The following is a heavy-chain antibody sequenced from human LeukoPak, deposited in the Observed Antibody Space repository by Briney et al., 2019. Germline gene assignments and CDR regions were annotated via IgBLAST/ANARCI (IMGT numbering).Heavy chain of an antibody. CDR3: ARDNLYSYCSSTSCQYYFDY. Sequence: SETLSLTCAVYGGSFSGYYWSWIRQPPGKGLEWLGEINHSGSTNYNPSLKSRVTISVDTSKNQFSLKLSSVTAADTAVYYCARDNLYSYCSSTSCQYYFDYWGQGTLVTVSS. D-gene: IGHD2-2*01. V-gene: IGHV4-34*01. CDR1: GGSFSGYY. J-gene: IGHJ4*02. CDR2: INHSGST.